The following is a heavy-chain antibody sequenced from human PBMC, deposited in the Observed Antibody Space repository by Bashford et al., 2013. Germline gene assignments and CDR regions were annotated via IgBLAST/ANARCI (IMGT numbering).Heavy chain of an antibody. CDR2: TDEYGSTT. D-gene: IGHD3-16*01. Sequence: GSLRLSCAASWYSYLQVGLACTWVRQAPGKRLEWVSRTDEYGSTTNYADSVRGRFTISRDNAKNTLYLQMNSLRAEDTAVYYCAKDRTIRGIMGAGGYWGQGSLVTVSS. CDR3: AKDRTIRGIMGAGGY. CDR1: WYSYLQVGL. J-gene: IGHJ4*02. V-gene: IGHV3-74*01.